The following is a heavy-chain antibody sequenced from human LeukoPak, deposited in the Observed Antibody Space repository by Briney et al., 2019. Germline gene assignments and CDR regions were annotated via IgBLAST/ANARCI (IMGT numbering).Heavy chain of an antibody. V-gene: IGHV1-2*02. CDR1: GYTFTGSY. CDR2: INPNSGGT. CDR3: ARVAYCTKGVCINFDL. Sequence: ASVKVSCKASGYTFTGSYIHLMRQALGQGLEWMGWINPNSGGTKYAQNFQGRLTVTRDTSTSTAYMELSGLRADDTAVYYCARVAYCTKGVCINFDLWGQGTLVTVSS. D-gene: IGHD2-8*01. J-gene: IGHJ4*02.